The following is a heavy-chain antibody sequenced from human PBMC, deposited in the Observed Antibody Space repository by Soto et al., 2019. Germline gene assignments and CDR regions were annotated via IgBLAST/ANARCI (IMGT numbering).Heavy chain of an antibody. CDR2: ISYDGSNK. Sequence: GGSLRLSCAASGFTFSSYAMHWVRQAPGKGLEWVAVISYDGSNKYYADSVKGRFTISRDNSKNTLYLQMNSLRAEDTAVYYCARGGVVPVIYGMDVWGQGTTVTVSS. J-gene: IGHJ6*02. CDR1: GFTFSSYA. V-gene: IGHV3-30-3*01. D-gene: IGHD2-2*01. CDR3: ARGGVVPVIYGMDV.